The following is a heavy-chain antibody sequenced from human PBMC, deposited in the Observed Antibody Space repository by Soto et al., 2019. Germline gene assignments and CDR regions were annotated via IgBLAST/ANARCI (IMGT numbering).Heavy chain of an antibody. Sequence: EVQVVVSGGGLVQPGGSLKLSCAASGVTFSGSAMHWVRQASGKGLEWVGRIRSKANSYATAYGASVKGRFTMSRDDSKNTASLQMNSLKTEDTAVYYCTTRGDGYNADFDYWGQGTLVTVSS. CDR3: TTRGDGYNADFDY. D-gene: IGHD5-12*01. CDR2: IRSKANSYAT. V-gene: IGHV3-73*01. J-gene: IGHJ4*02. CDR1: GVTFSGSA.